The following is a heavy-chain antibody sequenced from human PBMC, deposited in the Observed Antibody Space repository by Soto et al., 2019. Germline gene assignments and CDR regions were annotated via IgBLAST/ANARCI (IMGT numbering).Heavy chain of an antibody. Sequence: SETLSLTCAVYGGSFSGYYWSWIRQPPGKGLEWIGEINHSGSTNYNPSLKSRVTISVDTSKNQFSLKLSSVTAADTAVYYCARGQYVWDVYYFDYWGQGTLVTVSS. CDR1: GGSFSGYY. D-gene: IGHD3-16*01. J-gene: IGHJ4*02. CDR3: ARGQYVWDVYYFDY. CDR2: INHSGST. V-gene: IGHV4-34*01.